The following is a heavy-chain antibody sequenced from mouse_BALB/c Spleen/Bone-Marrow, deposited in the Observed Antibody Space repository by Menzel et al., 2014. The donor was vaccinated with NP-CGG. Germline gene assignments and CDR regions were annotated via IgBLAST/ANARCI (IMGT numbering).Heavy chain of an antibody. CDR2: IYPGNSNT. Sequence: VQLQQSGTVLARPGASVKMSCKASGYSFTSYWMHWVKRRPGQGLEWIGAIYPGNSNTNYNQKFTGKAKLTAVTSASTAYMELSSLTNEDSAVYYCTVSLTLYYFDYWGQGTTLTVSS. CDR1: GYSFTSYW. J-gene: IGHJ2*01. D-gene: IGHD5-1*01. V-gene: IGHV1-5*01. CDR3: TVSLTLYYFDY.